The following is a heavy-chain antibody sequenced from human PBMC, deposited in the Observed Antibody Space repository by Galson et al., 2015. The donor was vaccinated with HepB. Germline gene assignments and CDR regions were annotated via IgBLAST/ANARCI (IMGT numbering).Heavy chain of an antibody. Sequence: SLRLSCAASGFTFSNFVITWVRQAPGKGLEWVSSISDSGGSTYYADSVKGRFTISRDNSKNTLYLQMNSLRAEDTAVYYCAKGGGGNYDFWGQGTLVTVSP. J-gene: IGHJ4*02. CDR3: AKGGGGNYDF. CDR1: GFTFSNFV. D-gene: IGHD4-23*01. CDR2: ISDSGGST. V-gene: IGHV3-23*01.